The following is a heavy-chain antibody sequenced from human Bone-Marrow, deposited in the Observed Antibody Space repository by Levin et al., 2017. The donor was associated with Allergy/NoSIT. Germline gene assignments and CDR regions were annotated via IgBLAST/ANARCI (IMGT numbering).Heavy chain of an antibody. CDR2: ISSSGSNI. J-gene: IGHJ4*02. Sequence: PGESLKISCAASGFTFSSYEMNWVRQAPGKGLEWISYISSSGSNIYYAASVKGRFTISRDNAKNSLYLQMNSLRAEDTAVYYCARDPVVVAPFDFWGQGTLVTVSS. D-gene: IGHD2-15*01. V-gene: IGHV3-48*03. CDR1: GFTFSSYE. CDR3: ARDPVVVAPFDF.